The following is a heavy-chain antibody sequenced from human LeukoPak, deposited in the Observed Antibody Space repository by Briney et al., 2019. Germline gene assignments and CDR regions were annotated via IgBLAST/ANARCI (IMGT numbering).Heavy chain of an antibody. CDR2: ISGSSSYI. CDR3: ARDLGSSSPTLPDY. D-gene: IGHD6-13*01. Sequence: GGSLRLSCAASGFTFSSYSMNWVRQAPGKGLEWVSSISGSSSYIYYADSVKGRFTISRDNAKNSLYLQMNSLGAEDTAVYYCARDLGSSSPTLPDYWGQGTLVTVSS. V-gene: IGHV3-21*01. CDR1: GFTFSSYS. J-gene: IGHJ4*02.